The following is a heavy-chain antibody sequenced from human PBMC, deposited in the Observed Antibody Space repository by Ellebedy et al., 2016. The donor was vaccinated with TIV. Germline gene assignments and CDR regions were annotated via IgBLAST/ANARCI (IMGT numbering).Heavy chain of an antibody. V-gene: IGHV1-18*01. CDR2: ISAYNGNT. J-gene: IGHJ4*02. CDR3: ARGPDYYDSSGYYFGDY. Sequence: AASVKVSCKAPGYTFTSYGISWVRRAPGQGLEWMGWISAYNGNTNYAQKLQGRVTMTTDTSTSTAYMELRSLRSDDTAVYYCARGPDYYDSSGYYFGDYWGQGTLVTVSS. CDR1: GYTFTSYG. D-gene: IGHD3-22*01.